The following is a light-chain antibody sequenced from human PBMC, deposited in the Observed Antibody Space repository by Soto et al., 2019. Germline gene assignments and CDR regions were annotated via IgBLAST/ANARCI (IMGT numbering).Light chain of an antibody. Sequence: DILLLHSPAPLSASVGARITISCRASENIFKFLAWYQQRSGSAPNLLIYAASDLEKGVPSRFRGSGSGTEFTLTIDNLQPNDSATYFCEHYHSHSITFGGGTEV. CDR2: AAS. CDR3: EHYHSHSIT. CDR1: ENIFKF. V-gene: IGKV1-5*01. J-gene: IGKJ4*01.